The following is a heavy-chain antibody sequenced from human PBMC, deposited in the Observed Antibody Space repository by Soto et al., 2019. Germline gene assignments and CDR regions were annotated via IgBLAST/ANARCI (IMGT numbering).Heavy chain of an antibody. D-gene: IGHD3-16*01. CDR1: GGSFNSDS. Sequence: QVRLVQSGAEVKKPGSSMKVSCKASGGSFNSDSMTWLRQAPGQGLEWMGRILPLFGKTTYAQKFQGRVTITADKATSTVYMEPNSLKSPDTAVYYCARDSAYDSLDYWGQGTMVAVSS. CDR2: ILPLFGKT. J-gene: IGHJ4*02. CDR3: ARDSAYDSLDY. V-gene: IGHV1-69*08.